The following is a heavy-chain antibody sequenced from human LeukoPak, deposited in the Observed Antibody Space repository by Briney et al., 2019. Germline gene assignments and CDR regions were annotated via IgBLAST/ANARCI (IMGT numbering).Heavy chain of an antibody. CDR3: ARGSTVLTLPFYYGMDV. D-gene: IGHD4-23*01. CDR2: INPNSGGT. V-gene: IGHV1-2*02. J-gene: IGHJ6*02. CDR1: GYTFTGYY. Sequence: ASVKVSCKASGYTFTGYYMHWVRQAPGQGVEWMGWINPNSGGTNYAQKFQGRVTMTRDRSISTAYMELSRLRSDDTAVCYCARGSTVLTLPFYYGMDVWGQGTTVTVSS.